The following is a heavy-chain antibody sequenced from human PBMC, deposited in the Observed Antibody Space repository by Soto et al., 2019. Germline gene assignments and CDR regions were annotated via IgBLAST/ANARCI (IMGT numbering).Heavy chain of an antibody. CDR3: AKIGTYYDFWSGYFDY. D-gene: IGHD3-3*01. Sequence: EVQLLESGGGLVQPGGSPRLSCAASGFTFSSYAMSWVRQAPGKGLEWVSAISGSGGSTYYADSVKGRFTISRDNSKNTLYLQMNSLRAEDTAVYYCAKIGTYYDFWSGYFDYWGQGTLVTVSS. V-gene: IGHV3-23*01. CDR2: ISGSGGST. CDR1: GFTFSSYA. J-gene: IGHJ4*02.